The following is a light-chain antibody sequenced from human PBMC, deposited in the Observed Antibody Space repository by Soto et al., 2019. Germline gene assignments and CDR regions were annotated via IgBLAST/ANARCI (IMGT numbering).Light chain of an antibody. Sequence: QSALTQPASVSGSPGQTITIYCTGSSSDVGGSYFVSWFQQHPGKAPKLMIYEVSHRPSGVSSRFSASKSGNTASLTISGLQAEDEADYYCSSYTTTSTLVLFGGGTKLTVL. J-gene: IGLJ2*01. CDR3: SSYTTTSTLVL. V-gene: IGLV2-14*01. CDR1: SSDVGGSYF. CDR2: EVS.